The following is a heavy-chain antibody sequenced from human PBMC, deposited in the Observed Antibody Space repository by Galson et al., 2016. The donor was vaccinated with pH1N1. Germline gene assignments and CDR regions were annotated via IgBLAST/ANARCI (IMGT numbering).Heavy chain of an antibody. D-gene: IGHD1-14*01. V-gene: IGHV3-74*01. CDR3: AKAGSGQLRMAFHL. CDR2: IKGYTTVL. Sequence: SLRLSCAASGFTFSNHGMHWVRQAPGEGLVWVSRIKGYTTVLNYAPSVRGRLTISRDDAKNTLYLQMNNLRVDDTAVYYCAKAGSGQLRMAFHLWGQGTTVIVSS. CDR1: GFTFSNHG. J-gene: IGHJ3*01.